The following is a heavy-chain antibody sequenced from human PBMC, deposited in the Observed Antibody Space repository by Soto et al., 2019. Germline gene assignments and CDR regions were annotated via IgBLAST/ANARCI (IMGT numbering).Heavy chain of an antibody. Sequence: QVQLQVSVPGLVKPSQTLSLTGSVSGTSLRSGGNYWSWIRQHTVKGLEWIGQIYHSGPAYYTPSLQSRVTISVDSSKTQFSLMLDSVTAADTAVYYCASARDQFGGHFGYWGRGILVTVSS. J-gene: IGHJ4*02. D-gene: IGHD2-15*01. CDR2: IYHSGPA. CDR3: ASARDQFGGHFGY. CDR1: GTSLRSGGNY. V-gene: IGHV4-31*03.